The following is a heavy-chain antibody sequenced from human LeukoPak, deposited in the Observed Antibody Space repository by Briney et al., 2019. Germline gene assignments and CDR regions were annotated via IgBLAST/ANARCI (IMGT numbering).Heavy chain of an antibody. CDR2: IYTSWST. CDR3: ARDRITVVRGVPDAFDI. CDR1: GGSISRYY. Sequence: SETLSLTCTVSGGSISRYYLGWIRQPAGKGLEWIGRIYTSWSTNYNPSLQSRVTMSVDTSKNQFSLKLSSVTAADTAVYYCARDRITVVRGVPDAFDIWGQGTMVTVSS. V-gene: IGHV4-4*07. J-gene: IGHJ3*02. D-gene: IGHD3-10*01.